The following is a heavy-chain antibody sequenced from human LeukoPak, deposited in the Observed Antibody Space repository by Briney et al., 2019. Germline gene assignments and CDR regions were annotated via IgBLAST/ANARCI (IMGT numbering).Heavy chain of an antibody. D-gene: IGHD3-22*01. J-gene: IGHJ4*02. Sequence: ASVKVSCKASGGTFSSYAISWVRQAPGQGLEWMGRIIPILGIANYAQKFQGRVTITADKSTSTAYMELSSLRSEDTAVYYCAREVVNDYYDSSGYINYWGQGTLVTVSS. CDR3: AREVVNDYYDSSGYINY. CDR1: GGTFSSYA. V-gene: IGHV1-69*04. CDR2: IIPILGIA.